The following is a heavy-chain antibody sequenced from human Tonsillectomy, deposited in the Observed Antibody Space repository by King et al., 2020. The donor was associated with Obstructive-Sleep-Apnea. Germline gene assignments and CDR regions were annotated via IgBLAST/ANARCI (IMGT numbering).Heavy chain of an antibody. Sequence: LQLKESSPGLVKPSETLSLICTVSGGSFSTSDQYWGWIRQPPGKGLEWIGSMYYTGTTYYNSSLKSRVTIFVDTSKDHFSLNLRSVTPADTAVYYCARVQSWGLLPKHFDSWGQGTLVTVSS. CDR2: MYYTGTT. V-gene: IGHV4-39*02. J-gene: IGHJ4*02. CDR3: ARVQSWGLLPKHFDS. CDR1: GGSFSTSDQY. D-gene: IGHD3-22*01.